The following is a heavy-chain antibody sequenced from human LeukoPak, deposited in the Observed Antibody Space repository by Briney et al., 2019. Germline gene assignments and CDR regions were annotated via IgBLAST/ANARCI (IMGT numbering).Heavy chain of an antibody. Sequence: PSETLSLTCTVSGGSISSYYWSWIRQPAGKGLEWIGRIYTSGSTNYNPSLKSRVTMSVGTSKNQFSLKLSSVTAADTAVYYCARGAPYSSSWYGEWFDPWGQGTLVTVSS. V-gene: IGHV4-4*07. CDR3: ARGAPYSSSWYGEWFDP. J-gene: IGHJ5*02. CDR2: IYTSGST. CDR1: GGSISSYY. D-gene: IGHD6-13*01.